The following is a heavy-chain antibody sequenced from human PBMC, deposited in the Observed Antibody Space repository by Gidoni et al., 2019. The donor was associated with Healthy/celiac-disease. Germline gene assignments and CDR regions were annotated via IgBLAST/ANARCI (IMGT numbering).Heavy chain of an antibody. J-gene: IGHJ6*02. V-gene: IGHV4-59*12. D-gene: IGHD3-22*01. CDR3: ARTDSSGYYYYGMDV. CDR1: GGSISSYY. CDR2: IYYSGST. Sequence: QVQLQASGPGLVKPSETLSLTCTVSGGSISSYYWSWIRQPPGKGLEWIGYIYYSGSTNYNPSLKSRVTISVDTSKNQFSLKLSSVTAADTAVYYCARTDSSGYYYYGMDVWGQGTTVTVSS.